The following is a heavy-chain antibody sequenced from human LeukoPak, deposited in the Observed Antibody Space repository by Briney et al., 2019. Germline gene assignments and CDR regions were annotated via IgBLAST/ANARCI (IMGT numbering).Heavy chain of an antibody. J-gene: IGHJ4*02. D-gene: IGHD5-24*01. CDR3: ARDLGDGYNFPLGY. V-gene: IGHV4-39*07. Sequence: SETLSLTCTVSGGSISSSSYYWGWIRQPPGKGLEWIGSIYYSGSTYYNPSLKSRVTMSVDTSKNQFSLKLSSVTAADTAVYYCARDLGDGYNFPLGYWGQGTLVTVSS. CDR1: GGSISSSSYY. CDR2: IYYSGST.